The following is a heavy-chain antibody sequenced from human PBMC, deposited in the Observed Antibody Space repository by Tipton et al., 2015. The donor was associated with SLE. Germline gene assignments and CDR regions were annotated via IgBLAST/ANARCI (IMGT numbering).Heavy chain of an antibody. D-gene: IGHD6-19*01. CDR3: ARVTGHSSGWYGWVDS. CDR2: IYYSGTT. CDR1: GGSISSDDYY. Sequence: TLSLTCTVSGGSISSDDYYWTWIRQHPGKGLEWIGYIYYSGTTYYNPSLKSRVTMSVDTSKNQFSLKLRSVTAADTAVFYCARVTGHSSGWYGWVDSWGQGTLVTVSS. V-gene: IGHV4-31*03. J-gene: IGHJ4*02.